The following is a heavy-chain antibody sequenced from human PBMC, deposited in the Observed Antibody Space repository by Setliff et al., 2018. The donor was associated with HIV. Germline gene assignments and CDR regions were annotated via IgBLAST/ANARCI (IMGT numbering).Heavy chain of an antibody. CDR3: AKPTTVVTSYYFDS. CDR2: ISYHERDT. D-gene: IGHD4-17*01. Sequence: GGSLRLSCGASGFTFNNYGMHWVRRAPGKGLEWVASISYHERDTFYADSVKGRFTISRDNSKNMLYLQMNSLGTEDTAVYYCAKPTTVVTSYYFDSWGQGTQVTVSS. CDR1: GFTFNNYG. J-gene: IGHJ4*02. V-gene: IGHV3-30*18.